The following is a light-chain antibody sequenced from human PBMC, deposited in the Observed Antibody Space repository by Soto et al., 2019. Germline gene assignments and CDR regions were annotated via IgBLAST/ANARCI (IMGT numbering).Light chain of an antibody. CDR3: QQYNNWPST. CDR2: GAS. Sequence: EIEMTQSPATLSVSPGERATLSCRASQSVSSDLAWYQQKPGQAPRLLFYGASARATDIPARFSGSGSGTEFTLTISSLQSEDFAVYYCQQYNNWPSTFGPGTKVDVK. CDR1: QSVSSD. J-gene: IGKJ3*01. V-gene: IGKV3-15*01.